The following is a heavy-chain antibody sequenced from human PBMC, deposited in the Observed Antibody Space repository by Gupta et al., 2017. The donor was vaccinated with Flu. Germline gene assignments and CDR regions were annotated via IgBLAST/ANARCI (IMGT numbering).Heavy chain of an antibody. J-gene: IGHJ4*02. CDR2: ISGSGGST. D-gene: IGHD2-2*01. CDR3: AKDQGSCSSTSCPWGDY. CDR1: GFTFSSYA. V-gene: IGHV3-23*01. Sequence: EVQLLESGGGLVQPGGSLRLSCAASGFTFSSYAMSWVRQAPGKGLEWVSAISGSGGSTYYADSVKGRFTISRDNSKNTLYLQMNSLRAEDTAVYYCAKDQGSCSSTSCPWGDYWGQGTLVTVSS.